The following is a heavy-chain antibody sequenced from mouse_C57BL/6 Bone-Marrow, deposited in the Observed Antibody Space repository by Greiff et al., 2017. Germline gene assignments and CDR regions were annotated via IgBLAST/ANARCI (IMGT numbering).Heavy chain of an antibody. D-gene: IGHD4-1*01. J-gene: IGHJ3*01. Sequence: VQLLESGAELARPGASVKLSCKASGYTFTSYGISWVKQRTGQGLEWIGEINPRSGNTYYNEKFKGKATLTADKSSSTAYMELRSLTSEDSAVYNCASTNFFAYWGQGTLVTVSA. V-gene: IGHV1-81*01. CDR1: GYTFTSYG. CDR2: INPRSGNT. CDR3: ASTNFFAY.